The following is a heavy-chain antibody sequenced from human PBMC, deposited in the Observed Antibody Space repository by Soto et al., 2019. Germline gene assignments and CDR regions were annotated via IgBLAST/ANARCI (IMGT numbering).Heavy chain of an antibody. CDR1: GGSISSNSYY. Sequence: QLQLQESGPGLVKPSETLSLTCTVSGGSISSNSYYWGWVRQPPGKGLEWIGSIYYSGSTYYNPSLRSRVTMSVNTSKNQFSLNLSSVTAADTAVYYCATTTAITVAGPQDWHFDLWGRGTLVTVSS. CDR3: ATTTAITVAGPQDWHFDL. J-gene: IGHJ2*01. CDR2: IYYSGST. D-gene: IGHD6-19*01. V-gene: IGHV4-39*01.